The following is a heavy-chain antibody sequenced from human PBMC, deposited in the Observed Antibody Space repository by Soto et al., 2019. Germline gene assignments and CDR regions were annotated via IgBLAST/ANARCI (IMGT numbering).Heavy chain of an antibody. Sequence: EVQLVESGGGLVQPGGSLRLSCAASGFTFSDHYMDWVRQAPGKGLEWVGLIRDKANSYTTEYAASVRGRFTISGGESKNSVYLQMNSLKTEDTAVYYCARRPGSGRSVDYWGQGTLVTVSS. CDR3: ARRPGSGRSVDY. CDR2: IRDKANSYTT. CDR1: GFTFSDHY. J-gene: IGHJ4*02. D-gene: IGHD3-10*01. V-gene: IGHV3-72*01.